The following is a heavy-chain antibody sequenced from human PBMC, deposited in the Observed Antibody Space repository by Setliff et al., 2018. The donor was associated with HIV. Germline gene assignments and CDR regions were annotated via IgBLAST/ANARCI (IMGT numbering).Heavy chain of an antibody. J-gene: IGHJ4*02. D-gene: IGHD3-9*01. CDR3: ARSQGYFDWLSLGAFDY. V-gene: IGHV1-69*13. CDR1: GGTFSSYA. CDR2: IIPIFGTA. Sequence: ASVKVSCKASGGTFSSYAISWVRQAPGQGLEWMGGIIPIFGTANYAQKFQGRVTITADESTSTAYMELSSLRSEDTAVYYCARSQGYFDWLSLGAFDYWGQGTLVTGSS.